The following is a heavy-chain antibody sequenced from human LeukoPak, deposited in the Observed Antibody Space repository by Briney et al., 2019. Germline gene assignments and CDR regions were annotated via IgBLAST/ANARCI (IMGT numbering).Heavy chain of an antibody. V-gene: IGHV4-39*07. CDR1: GGSISSSSYY. CDR3: ARSRLVRLVTTVTQFDY. J-gene: IGHJ4*02. CDR2: IYYSGST. D-gene: IGHD4-17*01. Sequence: PSETLSLTCTVSGGSISSSSYYWGWIRQPPGKGLEWIGSIYYSGSTNYNPSLKSRVTISVDTSKNQFSLKLSSVTAADTAVYYCARSRLVRLVTTVTQFDYWGQGTLVTVSS.